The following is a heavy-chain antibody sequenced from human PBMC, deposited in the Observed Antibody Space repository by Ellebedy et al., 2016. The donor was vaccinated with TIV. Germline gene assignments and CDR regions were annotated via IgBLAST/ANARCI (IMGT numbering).Heavy chain of an antibody. CDR3: ARGHYYDTSDYKETKYYFDY. Sequence: SETLSLTXTVSGGSVSSGSYYWSWIRQPPGKGLEWIGYIYYSGSTNYNPSLKSRVTMSVDTSGNHFSLRLTSVTAADTAVYYCARGHYYDTSDYKETKYYFDYWGQGTLVTVSA. CDR2: IYYSGST. J-gene: IGHJ4*02. CDR1: GGSVSSGSYY. V-gene: IGHV4-61*03. D-gene: IGHD3-22*01.